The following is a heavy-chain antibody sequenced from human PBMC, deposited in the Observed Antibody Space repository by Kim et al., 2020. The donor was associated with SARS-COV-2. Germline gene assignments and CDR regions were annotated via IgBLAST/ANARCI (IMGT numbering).Heavy chain of an antibody. J-gene: IGHJ5*02. D-gene: IGHD5-12*01. CDR3: AKDVYELVDSWFDP. Sequence: GGSLRLSCAASGFTFSSYGMHWVRQAPGKGLEWVAVISYDGSNKYYADSVKGRFTISRDNSKNTLYLQMNSLRAEDTAVYYCAKDVYELVDSWFDPWGQG. V-gene: IGHV3-30*18. CDR1: GFTFSSYG. CDR2: ISYDGSNK.